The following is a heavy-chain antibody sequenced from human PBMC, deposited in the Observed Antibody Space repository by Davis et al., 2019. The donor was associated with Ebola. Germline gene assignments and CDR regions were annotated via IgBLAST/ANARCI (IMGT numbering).Heavy chain of an antibody. D-gene: IGHD2-15*01. CDR2: IYYSGST. CDR1: GGSISSGGYY. V-gene: IGHV4-61*08. Sequence: SETLSLTCTVSGGSISSGGYYWSWIRQHPGKGLEWIGYIYYSGSTNYNPSLKSRVTISVDTSKNQFSLKLSSVTAADTAVYYCARASPEIVVVVAATSPYNWFDPWGQGTLVTVSS. CDR3: ARASPEIVVVVAATSPYNWFDP. J-gene: IGHJ5*02.